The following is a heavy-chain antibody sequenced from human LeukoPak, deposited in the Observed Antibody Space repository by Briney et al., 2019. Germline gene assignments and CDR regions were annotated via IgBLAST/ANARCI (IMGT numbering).Heavy chain of an antibody. CDR1: GFTFSNAW. Sequence: NSGGSLRLSCAASGFTFSNAWMSWVRQAPGKGLEWVGRIKSKTDGGTTDYAAPVKGRFTISRDDSKSIAYLQMNSLKTEDTAVYYCTSIAVAGASELDYWGQGTLVTVSS. CDR3: TSIAVAGASELDY. D-gene: IGHD6-19*01. V-gene: IGHV3-15*01. J-gene: IGHJ4*02. CDR2: IKSKTDGGTT.